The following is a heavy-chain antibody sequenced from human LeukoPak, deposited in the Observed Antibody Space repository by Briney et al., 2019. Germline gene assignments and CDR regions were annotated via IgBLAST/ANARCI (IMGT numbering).Heavy chain of an antibody. V-gene: IGHV4-34*01. J-gene: IGHJ4*02. CDR1: GGSFSGYY. CDR3: ARGVWFGGTFDY. CDR2: INHSGST. Sequence: PSETLSLTCAVYGGSFSGYYWSWIRQPPGKGLEWIGEINHSGSTNYNPSLKSRVTISVDTSKDQFSLKLSSVTAADTAVYYCARGVWFGGTFDYWGQGTLVTVSS. D-gene: IGHD3-10*01.